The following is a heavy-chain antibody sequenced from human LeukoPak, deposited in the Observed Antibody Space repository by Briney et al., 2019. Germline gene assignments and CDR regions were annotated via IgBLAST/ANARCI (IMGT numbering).Heavy chain of an antibody. V-gene: IGHV4-4*07. D-gene: IGHD3-22*01. J-gene: IGHJ4*02. Sequence: YTSASTNYNPSLKSRVTMSVDTSKNQFSLKLSSVTAADTAVYYCARDEYYYDSSGYYTYYFDYWGQGTLVTVSS. CDR2: YTSAST. CDR3: ARDEYYYDSSGYYTYYFDY.